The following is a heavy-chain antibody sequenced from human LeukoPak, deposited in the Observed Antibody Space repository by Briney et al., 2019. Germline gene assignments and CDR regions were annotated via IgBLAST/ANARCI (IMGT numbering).Heavy chain of an antibody. CDR2: ISSNGGST. CDR3: VKDSAMVRGVIIPYYFDY. Sequence: GGSLRLSCSASGFTFSSYGMHWVRQAPGKGLEYVSAISSNGGSTYYADSVKGRFTISRDNYKNTLYLQMSSLRAEDTAVYYCVKDSAMVRGVIIPYYFDYWGQGTLVTVSS. D-gene: IGHD3-10*01. V-gene: IGHV3-64D*06. CDR1: GFTFSSYG. J-gene: IGHJ4*02.